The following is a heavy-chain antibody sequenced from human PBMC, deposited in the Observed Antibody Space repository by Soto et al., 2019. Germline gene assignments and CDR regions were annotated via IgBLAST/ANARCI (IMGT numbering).Heavy chain of an antibody. D-gene: IGHD3-3*01. CDR3: ARRITIFGVEAFDY. J-gene: IGHJ4*02. CDR1: GYTFTSYD. Sequence: GASVKVSCKASGYTFTSYDINWVRQATGQGLELMGLMNPYSGNTGYAQKFQGRVTMTRNISISTAYMELSSLRSEYTAVYYCARRITIFGVEAFDYWGQGTLVTVSS. V-gene: IGHV1-8*01. CDR2: MNPYSGNT.